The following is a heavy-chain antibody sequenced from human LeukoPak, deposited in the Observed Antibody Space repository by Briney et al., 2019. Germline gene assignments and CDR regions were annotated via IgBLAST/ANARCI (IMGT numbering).Heavy chain of an antibody. V-gene: IGHV1-69*04. J-gene: IGHJ4*02. CDR1: GGTFSSYA. D-gene: IGHD5-18*01. CDR2: IFPIFGIA. Sequence: SVKVSCKASGGTFSSYAISWVRQAPGQGLEWMGRIFPIFGIANYAQKFQGRVTITAGKSTSTAYMELSSLRSEDTAVYYCARVDTAIAFDYWGQGTLVTVSS. CDR3: ARVDTAIAFDY.